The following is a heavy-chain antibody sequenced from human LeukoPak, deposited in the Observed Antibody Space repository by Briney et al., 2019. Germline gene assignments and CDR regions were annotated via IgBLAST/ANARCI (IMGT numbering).Heavy chain of an antibody. V-gene: IGHV1-46*01. Sequence: ASVKVSCKASGYTFTSYYMHWVRQAPGQGPEWMGIINPSGGSTSYAQKFQGRVTMTRDTSTSTVYMELSSLRSEDTAVYYCARDAVDTAMVDYFDYWGQGTLVTVSP. CDR2: INPSGGST. CDR3: ARDAVDTAMVDYFDY. D-gene: IGHD5-18*01. CDR1: GYTFTSYY. J-gene: IGHJ4*02.